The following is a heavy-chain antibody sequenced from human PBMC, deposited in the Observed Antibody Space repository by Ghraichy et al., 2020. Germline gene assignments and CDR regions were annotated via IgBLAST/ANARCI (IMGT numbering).Heavy chain of an antibody. V-gene: IGHV3-23*01. Sequence: GGSLRLSCAASGFTFSSYAMSWVRQAPGKGLEWVSGISGSGGSTYYAASVKGRFTISRDNSKNTLYLQMNSLRAEDTAVYYCAKDMSSGSYSTSDYWGQETLVTVSS. J-gene: IGHJ4*02. CDR3: AKDMSSGSYSTSDY. CDR2: ISGSGGST. D-gene: IGHD3-10*01. CDR1: GFTFSSYA.